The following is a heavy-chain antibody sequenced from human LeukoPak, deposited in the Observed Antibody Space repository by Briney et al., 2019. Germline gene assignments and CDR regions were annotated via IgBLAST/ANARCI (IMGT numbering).Heavy chain of an antibody. CDR2: INPNRGVA. Sequence: ASVKVSCKASGYTFTDYYIHWVRQAPGEGLEWMGWINPNRGVADYSQKFQGRVTMTRDTSISTAYMELSRLRSDDTAVYYCARAIAPKDYYYYMDVWGKGTTVTVSS. CDR1: GYTFTDYY. D-gene: IGHD3-22*01. V-gene: IGHV1-2*02. J-gene: IGHJ6*03. CDR3: ARAIAPKDYYYYMDV.